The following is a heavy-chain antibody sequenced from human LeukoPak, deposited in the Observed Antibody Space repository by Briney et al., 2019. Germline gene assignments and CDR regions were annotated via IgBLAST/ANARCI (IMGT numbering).Heavy chain of an antibody. CDR2: ISSSGRTM. CDR3: AKDYGGNSVDY. J-gene: IGHJ4*02. V-gene: IGHV3-48*03. CDR1: GFTFSSYE. Sequence: PGGSLRLSCAASGFTFSSYEMNWVRQAPGKGLEWVSYISSSGRTMYYADSVKGRFTISRDNSKNTLYLQMNSLRAEDTAVYYCAKDYGGNSVDYWGQGTLVTVSS. D-gene: IGHD4-23*01.